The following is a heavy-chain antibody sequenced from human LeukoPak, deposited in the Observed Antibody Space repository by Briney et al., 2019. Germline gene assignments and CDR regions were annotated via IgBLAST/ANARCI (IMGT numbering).Heavy chain of an antibody. CDR2: IIPIFGAA. V-gene: IGHV1-69*05. CDR1: GGTFSSYA. Sequence: SVKVSCKASGGTFSSYAISWVRQAPGQGLEWMGRIIPIFGAANYAQKFQGRVTITTDESTSTAYMELSSLRSEDTAVYYCARTIRNYYDSSGYETYYFDYWGQGTLVTVSS. CDR3: ARTIRNYYDSSGYETYYFDY. D-gene: IGHD3-22*01. J-gene: IGHJ4*02.